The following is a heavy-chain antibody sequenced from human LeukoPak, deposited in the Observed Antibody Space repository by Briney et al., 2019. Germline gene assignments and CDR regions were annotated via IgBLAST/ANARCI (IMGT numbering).Heavy chain of an antibody. CDR1: GFTFSSYA. CDR2: ISGSGGST. D-gene: IGHD3-22*01. V-gene: IGHV3-23*01. CDR3: AKSYDSSGQSHDY. Sequence: GGSLRLSCAASGFTFSSYAMSWVRQAPGKRLEWVSAISGSGGSTYYADSVKGRFTISRDNSKNTLYLQMNSLRAEDTAVYYCAKSYDSSGQSHDYWGQGTLVTVSS. J-gene: IGHJ4*02.